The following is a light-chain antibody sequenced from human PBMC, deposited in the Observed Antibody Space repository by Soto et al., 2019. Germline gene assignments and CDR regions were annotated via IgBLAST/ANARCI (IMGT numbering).Light chain of an antibody. V-gene: IGLV1-44*01. CDR1: SSNIGSDT. Sequence: QSALTQPPAASGTPGQRVTTSCSGSSSNIGSDTVNWYQEIPGTAPKLLIYSNNQRPSGVPDRFSGSKSGTSASLAISGLQSEDEADYYCAAWDDSLNGFYVFGTGTKVTVL. CDR3: AAWDDSLNGFYV. J-gene: IGLJ1*01. CDR2: SNN.